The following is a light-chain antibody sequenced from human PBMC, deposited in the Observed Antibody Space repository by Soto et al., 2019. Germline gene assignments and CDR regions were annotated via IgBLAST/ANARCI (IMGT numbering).Light chain of an antibody. CDR3: QQFGWSPT. J-gene: IGKJ5*01. Sequence: EIVGTQSTATRSVSPGERATLSFRASQIVSSNLAWYQQKPGQSPRLLIYGASTRASGIPARFSGSGSGTEFTLSIIRLEPEDFAVYYCQQFGWSPTFGQGTRLEIK. CDR2: GAS. CDR1: QIVSSN. V-gene: IGKV3-15*01.